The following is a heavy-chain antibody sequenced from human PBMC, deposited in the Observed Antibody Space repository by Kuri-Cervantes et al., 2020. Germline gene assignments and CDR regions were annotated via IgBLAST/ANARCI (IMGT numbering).Heavy chain of an antibody. V-gene: IGHV3-7*03. CDR3: AEDLGQSLDY. J-gene: IGHJ4*02. CDR2: IKQDGSEK. CDR1: GFAFNNYW. D-gene: IGHD3-16*01. Sequence: GGSLRLSCAASGFAFNNYWMNWVRQAPGKGLEWVANIKQDGSEKYYVDSVKGRFTISRDNAKNSLYLQMNSLRAEDTALYYCAEDLGQSLDYWGQGTLVTVSS.